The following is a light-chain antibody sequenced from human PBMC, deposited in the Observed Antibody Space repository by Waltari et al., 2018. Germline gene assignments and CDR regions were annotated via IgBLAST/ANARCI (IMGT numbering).Light chain of an antibody. CDR1: QDINNY. V-gene: IGKV1-16*01. CDR2: YAS. Sequence: DIQVTQSPSSLSASVGDTVTITCRTSQDINNYLGWFQQKPGKAPKPLIYYASSLERGVLARFSGSGSGTEFTLTISSLEPEDFGAYYCQQYTSVPCSFGQGTKVEIK. CDR3: QQYTSVPCS. J-gene: IGKJ2*04.